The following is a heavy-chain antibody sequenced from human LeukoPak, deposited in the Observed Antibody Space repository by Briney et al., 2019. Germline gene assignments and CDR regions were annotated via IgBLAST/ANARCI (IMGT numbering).Heavy chain of an antibody. CDR1: GFTFSSNP. CDR2: ISSGSTTI. Sequence: GGSLRLSCAASGFTFSSNPMNWVRQAPGKGLEWVSYISSGSTTIYYADSVKGRFTISRDNAKSSLYLQMNSPRAEDTAVYYCARAQTNWGQGTLVTVSS. CDR3: ARAQTN. V-gene: IGHV3-48*01. D-gene: IGHD4-11*01. J-gene: IGHJ4*02.